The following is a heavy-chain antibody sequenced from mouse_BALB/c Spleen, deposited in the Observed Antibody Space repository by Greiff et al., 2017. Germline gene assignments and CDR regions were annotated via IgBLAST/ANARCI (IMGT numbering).Heavy chain of an antibody. CDR3: ARHDSCCLAWFAY. CDR1: GFTFSSYT. V-gene: IGHV5-12-2*01. CDR2: ISNGGGST. Sequence: EVLLVESGGGLVQPGGSLKLSCAASGFTFSSYTMSWVRQTPEKRLEWVASISNGGGSTYYPDTVKGRFTISRDNAKNTLYLQMSSLKSEDTAMYYCARHDSCCLAWFAYWGQGTLVTVSA. D-gene: IGHD2-12*01. J-gene: IGHJ3*01.